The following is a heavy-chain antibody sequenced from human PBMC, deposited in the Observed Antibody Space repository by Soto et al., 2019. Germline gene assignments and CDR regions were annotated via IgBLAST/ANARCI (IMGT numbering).Heavy chain of an antibody. CDR3: ARIWGGGGYALIY. CDR1: GFTFSDFY. Sequence: QVQLVESGGGLVKPGGSLRLSGAASGFTFSDFYMSWIRQAPGKGLEWISYISSSGTTTYYTDSVKGRFTISRDNAKNSLYLQMNTLRDEDTAVYYCARIWGGGGYALIYWGQGTLVTVSS. V-gene: IGHV3-11*01. J-gene: IGHJ4*02. D-gene: IGHD2-8*01. CDR2: ISSSGTTT.